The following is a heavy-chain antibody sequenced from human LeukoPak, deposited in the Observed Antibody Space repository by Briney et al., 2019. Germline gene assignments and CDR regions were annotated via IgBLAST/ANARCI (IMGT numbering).Heavy chain of an antibody. V-gene: IGHV4-59*01. CDR1: GGSISSYY. D-gene: IGHD2-2*03. CDR3: AKGGYRSSTSCPPYYYMDV. Sequence: SETLSLTCTVSGGSISSYYWSWIRQPPGPGLEWVWYIYYSGSTNYNPSLKSRVTISVGTSKNQFSLTPSSVTAADTAVYYCAKGGYRSSTSCPPYYYMDVWGKGTTVTVSS. CDR2: IYYSGST. J-gene: IGHJ6*03.